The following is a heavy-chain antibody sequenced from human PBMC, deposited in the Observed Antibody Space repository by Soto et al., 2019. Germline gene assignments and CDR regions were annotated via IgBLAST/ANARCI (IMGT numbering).Heavy chain of an antibody. D-gene: IGHD3-9*01. J-gene: IGHJ6*02. CDR3: ARTPPLYDILICYYPYYYYGMYV. CDR2: ISSSGSTI. V-gene: IGHV3-11*01. CDR1: GFTFSNYD. Sequence: PGGSLRLSCEASGFTFSNYDMNWVRQAPGKGLEWVSYISSSGSTIYYADSVKGRFTISRDNAKNSLYLQMSSLRAEDTAVYYCARTPPLYDILICYYPYYYYGMYVWGQGSTVTVSS.